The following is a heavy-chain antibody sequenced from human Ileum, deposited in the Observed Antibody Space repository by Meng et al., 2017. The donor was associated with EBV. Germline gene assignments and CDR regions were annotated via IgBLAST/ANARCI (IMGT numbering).Heavy chain of an antibody. Sequence: QFQLVQSGAEVKKPGASVKLSCKASGYTFTRYPIHWVRQAPGQRPEWMGWINTDNGETEFSQKFQGRVTITRDTSATTAYMELISLRSEDTAVYYCASRPGFNIGPFDFWGQGTLVTVPS. D-gene: IGHD3/OR15-3a*01. CDR2: INTDNGET. V-gene: IGHV1-3*04. J-gene: IGHJ4*02. CDR1: GYTFTRYP. CDR3: ASRPGFNIGPFDF.